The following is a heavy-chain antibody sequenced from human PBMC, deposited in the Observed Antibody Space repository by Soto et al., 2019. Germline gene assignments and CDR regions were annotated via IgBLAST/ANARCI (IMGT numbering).Heavy chain of an antibody. CDR2: ISYDGSNK. D-gene: IGHD3-3*01. V-gene: IGHV3-30-3*01. Sequence: PGGSLRLSCAASGFTFSSYAMHWVRQAPGKGLEWVAVISYDGSNKYYADSVKGRFTISRDNSKNTLYLQMNSLRAEDTAVYYCARDKFIGDFWSGYTPYYYYGMDVWGQGTTVTVSS. CDR1: GFTFSSYA. CDR3: ARDKFIGDFWSGYTPYYYYGMDV. J-gene: IGHJ6*02.